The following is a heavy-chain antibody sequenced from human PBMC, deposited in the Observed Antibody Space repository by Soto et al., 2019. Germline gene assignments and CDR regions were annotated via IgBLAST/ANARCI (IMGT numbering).Heavy chain of an antibody. CDR1: GFTFSSYE. Sequence: SLRLSCAASGFTFSSYEMNWVRQAPGKGLEWVSYISSSGSTIYYADSVKGRFTISRDNAKNSLYLQMNSLRAEDTAVYYCARVYYYYGMDVWGQGTTVTVSS. CDR2: ISSSGSTI. CDR3: ARVYYYYGMDV. V-gene: IGHV3-48*03. J-gene: IGHJ6*02.